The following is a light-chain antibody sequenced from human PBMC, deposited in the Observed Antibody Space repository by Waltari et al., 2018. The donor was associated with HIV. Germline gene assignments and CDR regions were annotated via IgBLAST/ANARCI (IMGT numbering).Light chain of an antibody. CDR1: RGISSY. J-gene: IGKJ4*01. V-gene: IGKV1-9*01. Sequence: DIQLTQSPSFLSASVGDRVTITCRASRGISSYFAWHQHKPGEAPRLLIYAASTLQSVVPSRFSGSASGTEFTLTSSSLHPEDFAIYYCQYLDSYPLFGGGTKVEVK. CDR3: QYLDSYPL. CDR2: AAS.